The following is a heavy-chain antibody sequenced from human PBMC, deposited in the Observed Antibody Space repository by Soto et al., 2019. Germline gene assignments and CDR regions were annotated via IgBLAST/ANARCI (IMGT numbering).Heavy chain of an antibody. D-gene: IGHD6-19*01. J-gene: IGHJ4*02. CDR3: ARYYRGSGRYFFDY. CDR2: INQDGGVT. Sequence: GGSVRVSCVASGFTFISSFMGWIRQAPGKGLEWVANINQDGGVTYYVDSVEGRFTISRDNTKDSLYLQMNSLRGEDTAIYYCARYYRGSGRYFFDYWGQGTLVTVSS. V-gene: IGHV3-7*03. CDR1: GFTFISSF.